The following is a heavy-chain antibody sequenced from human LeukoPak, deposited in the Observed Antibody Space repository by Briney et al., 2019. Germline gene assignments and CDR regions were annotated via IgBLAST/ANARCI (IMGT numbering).Heavy chain of an antibody. CDR3: AGDSGHMAV. Sequence: PSETLSLTCTVSGASISTLYWSWIRQPPGKGLEWVGYIFDSGTTDYNPSLKTRVTISVDTSRNQISLRLSSVTAADTAVYYCAGDSGHMAVWGKGTTVTVSS. V-gene: IGHV4-59*11. CDR1: GASISTLY. D-gene: IGHD3-10*01. J-gene: IGHJ6*03. CDR2: IFDSGTT.